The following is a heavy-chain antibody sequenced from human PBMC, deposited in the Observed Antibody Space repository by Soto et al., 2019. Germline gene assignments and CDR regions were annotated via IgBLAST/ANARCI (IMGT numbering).Heavy chain of an antibody. Sequence: QVQLVESGGGVVQPGMSLTLSCAVSGFTFSTYGMHWVRQAPGKGREWVAIISSDGSNKYYADSVKGRFTIYRDNSKNTLDLQTNSLRAEDTAVYYCVKETPGSGSYIWGQGTLVTVSS. J-gene: IGHJ4*02. CDR2: ISSDGSNK. V-gene: IGHV3-30*18. D-gene: IGHD1-26*01. CDR3: VKETPGSGSYI. CDR1: GFTFSTYG.